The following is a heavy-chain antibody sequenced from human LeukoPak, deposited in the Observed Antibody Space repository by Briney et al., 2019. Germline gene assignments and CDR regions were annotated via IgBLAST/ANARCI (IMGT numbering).Heavy chain of an antibody. Sequence: ASVKVSCKASGYTFTSYAMNWVRQAPGQGLEWMGWINTNTGNPTYAQGFTGRFVFSLDTSVSTAYLQISSLKAEDTAVYYCARGPTYWAIFGVATTYFDYWGQGTLVTVSS. D-gene: IGHD3-3*01. CDR1: GYTFTSYA. J-gene: IGHJ4*02. CDR3: ARGPTYWAIFGVATTYFDY. CDR2: INTNTGNP. V-gene: IGHV7-4-1*02.